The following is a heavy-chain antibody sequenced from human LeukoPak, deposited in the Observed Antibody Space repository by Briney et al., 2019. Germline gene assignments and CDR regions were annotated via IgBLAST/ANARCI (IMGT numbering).Heavy chain of an antibody. V-gene: IGHV4-4*07. CDR2: IYPSGST. Sequence: SETLSLTCKVSGGSISGYYWAWIRQPAGKGLEWIGRIYPSGSTNYNPSLKSRVPMSIDTSKNQFSLNLSSVTAADTAVYYCARDYFRKGNAFDIWGQGTVVTVSS. J-gene: IGHJ3*02. CDR3: ARDYFRKGNAFDI. D-gene: IGHD2/OR15-2a*01. CDR1: GGSISGYY.